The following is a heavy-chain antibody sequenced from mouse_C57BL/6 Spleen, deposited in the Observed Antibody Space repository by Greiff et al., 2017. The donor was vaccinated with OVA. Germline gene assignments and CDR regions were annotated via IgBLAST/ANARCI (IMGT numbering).Heavy chain of an antibody. D-gene: IGHD3-2*02. CDR2: IWTGGGT. J-gene: IGHJ4*01. V-gene: IGHV2-9-1*01. CDR1: GFSLTSYA. Sequence: VKLVESGPGLVAPSQSLSITCTVSGFSLTSYAISWVRQPPGKGLAWLGVIWTGGGTNYNTALKSRRSISKDNSKSQVFLKMNSLQTDDTARYYCARSQTAQATIYAMDYWGQGTSVTVSS. CDR3: ARSQTAQATIYAMDY.